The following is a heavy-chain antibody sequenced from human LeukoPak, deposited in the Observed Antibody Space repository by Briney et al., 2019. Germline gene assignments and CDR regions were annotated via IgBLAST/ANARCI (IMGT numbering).Heavy chain of an antibody. Sequence: GGSLRLSCAASGFTFSSYGMHWVRQAPGKGLEWVAVISYDGSNKYYADSVKGRFTISRDNSKNTLYLQMNSLRAEDTAVYYCAKDLIRITIFSVIDYWGQGTLVTVSS. J-gene: IGHJ4*02. CDR2: ISYDGSNK. D-gene: IGHD3-3*01. V-gene: IGHV3-30*18. CDR3: AKDLIRITIFSVIDY. CDR1: GFTFSSYG.